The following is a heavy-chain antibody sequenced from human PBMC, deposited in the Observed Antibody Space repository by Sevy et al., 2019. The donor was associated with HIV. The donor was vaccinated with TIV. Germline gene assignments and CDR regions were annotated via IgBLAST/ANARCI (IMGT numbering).Heavy chain of an antibody. V-gene: IGHV1-8*01. D-gene: IGHD3-22*01. J-gene: IGHJ4*02. CDR2: MNPNSGNT. Sequence: ASVKVSCKSSGYTFTTYDINWVRQATGQGLEWMGWMNPNSGNTGYAQKFQGRVTMTSNTSISTAYMELSSLGSEDTAVYYCAGIDSSGYMGNFDYWGQGTLVTVSS. CDR1: GYTFTTYD. CDR3: AGIDSSGYMGNFDY.